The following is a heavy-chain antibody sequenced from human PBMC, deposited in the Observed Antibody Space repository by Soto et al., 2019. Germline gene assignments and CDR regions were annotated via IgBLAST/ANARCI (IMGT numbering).Heavy chain of an antibody. CDR3: ARVYYDFWSGNNTAYYYYGMDV. CDR2: ISAYNGNT. CDR1: GYTFTSYG. V-gene: IGHV1-18*01. Sequence: QVQLVQSGAEVKKPGASVKVSCKASGYTFTSYGISWVRQAPGQGLEWMGWISAYNGNTNYAQKLQGRVTMTTDTSTSTAYMELRSLRSDDTAVHYCARVYYDFWSGNNTAYYYYGMDVWGQGTTVTVSS. J-gene: IGHJ6*02. D-gene: IGHD3-3*01.